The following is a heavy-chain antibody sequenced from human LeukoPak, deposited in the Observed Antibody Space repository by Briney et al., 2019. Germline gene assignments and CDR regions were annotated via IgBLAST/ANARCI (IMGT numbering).Heavy chain of an antibody. V-gene: IGHV3-7*01. Sequence: GGSLRLSCAASGFIFSSYWMSWVRQAPGKGLEWVANIKQDGREKYYVDSVKGRFTISRDNAKNSLYLQMNSLRAEDTAVYYCARVEDYDILTGFDYWGQGTLVTVSS. CDR1: GFIFSSYW. CDR2: IKQDGREK. J-gene: IGHJ4*02. CDR3: ARVEDYDILTGFDY. D-gene: IGHD3-9*01.